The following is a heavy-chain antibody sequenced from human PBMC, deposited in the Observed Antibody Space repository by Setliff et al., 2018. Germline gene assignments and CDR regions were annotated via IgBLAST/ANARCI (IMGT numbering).Heavy chain of an antibody. CDR1: GYTLSNSI. CDR3: ARDMGQPYYFES. V-gene: IGHV1-46*01. D-gene: IGHD1-1*01. J-gene: IGHJ4*02. CDR2: INPGGGSA. Sequence: ASVKVSCKASGYTLSNSILSWVRQAPGQGLEWMGIINPGGGSASYAEKFQGRVTMTRDTSTSTFYMEVNILRSDDTAVYYCARDMGQPYYFESWGLGTLVTVSS.